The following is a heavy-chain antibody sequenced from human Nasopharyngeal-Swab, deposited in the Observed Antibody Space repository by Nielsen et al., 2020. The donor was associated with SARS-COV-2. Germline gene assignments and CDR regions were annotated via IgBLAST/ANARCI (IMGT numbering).Heavy chain of an antibody. D-gene: IGHD1-7*01. Sequence: GVLKISCAASGFTFSSYWMSWVRQAPGKGLEWVANIKQDGSEKYYVDSVKGRFTISRDNAKNSLYLQMNSLRAEDTAVYYCARVGLGYNWNYFDPYYYYGMDVWGQGTTVTVSS. CDR1: GFTFSSYW. J-gene: IGHJ6*02. V-gene: IGHV3-7*03. CDR3: ARVGLGYNWNYFDPYYYYGMDV. CDR2: IKQDGSEK.